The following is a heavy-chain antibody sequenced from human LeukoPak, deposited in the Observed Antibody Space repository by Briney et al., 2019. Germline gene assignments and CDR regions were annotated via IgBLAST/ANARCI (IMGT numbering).Heavy chain of an antibody. Sequence: GGSLRLSCAASGFTFSSYGMHWVRQAPGKGLEWVAVISYDGSNKYYADSVKGRFTISRDNSKNTPYLQMNSLRAEDTAVYYCAWAGYYDFWSGYYGGIDYWGQGTLVTVSS. V-gene: IGHV3-30*03. J-gene: IGHJ4*02. CDR3: AWAGYYDFWSGYYGGIDY. D-gene: IGHD3-3*01. CDR1: GFTFSSYG. CDR2: ISYDGSNK.